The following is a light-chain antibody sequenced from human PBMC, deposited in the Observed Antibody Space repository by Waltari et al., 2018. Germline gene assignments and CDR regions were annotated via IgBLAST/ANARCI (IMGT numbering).Light chain of an antibody. J-gene: IGKJ5*01. CDR1: QSVRGY. Sequence: EIVLTQSPATLSLSPGERATLSCRASQSVRGYLAWYQQRPGQAPRLLIFVASNRSTGIPARFSGSGSGTDFTLTISILEPKDFAVYYCQQRYIWPPITFGQGTRLDIK. V-gene: IGKV3-11*01. CDR2: VAS. CDR3: QQRYIWPPIT.